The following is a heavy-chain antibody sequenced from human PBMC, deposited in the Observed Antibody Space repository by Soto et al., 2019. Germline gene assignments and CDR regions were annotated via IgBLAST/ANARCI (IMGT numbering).Heavy chain of an antibody. Sequence: SETLSLTCTVSGGSISSGGYYWSWIRQHPGKGLEWIGYIYYSGSTYYNPSLKSRVTISVDTSKNQFSLKLSSVTAADTAVYYCARGGVIIGFDYWGQGTLVTVSS. CDR3: ARGGVIIGFDY. CDR2: IYYSGST. D-gene: IGHD3-3*01. V-gene: IGHV4-31*03. CDR1: GGSISSGGYY. J-gene: IGHJ4*02.